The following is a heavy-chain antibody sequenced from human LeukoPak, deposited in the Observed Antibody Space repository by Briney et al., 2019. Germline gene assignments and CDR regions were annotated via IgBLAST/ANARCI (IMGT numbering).Heavy chain of an antibody. CDR2: IYYSGST. CDR1: GGSISSYY. J-gene: IGHJ5*02. CDR3: ARGYYYGSGNWFDP. D-gene: IGHD3-10*01. V-gene: IGHV4-59*01. Sequence: SETLSLTCTVSGGSISSYYWSWIRQPPGKGLEWIGYIYYSGSTNYNPSLKSRVTISVDTSKNQFSLKLSSVTAADTAVYYCARGYYYGSGNWFDPWGQGTPVTVSS.